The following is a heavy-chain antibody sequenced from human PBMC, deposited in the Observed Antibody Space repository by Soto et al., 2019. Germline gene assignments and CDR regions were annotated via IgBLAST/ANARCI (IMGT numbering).Heavy chain of an antibody. Sequence: PSETLSITCAVSGYSISSGYYWGWIRQPPGKGLEWIGSISHSGSTYYNPSLKSRVTISVDTSKKQFSLKLTSVTAADTAMYYCARQEDVTGTVDYSYGFWGQGTLVTVSS. D-gene: IGHD1-20*01. J-gene: IGHJ4*02. CDR3: ARQEDVTGTVDYSYGF. V-gene: IGHV4-38-2*01. CDR1: GYSISSGYY. CDR2: ISHSGST.